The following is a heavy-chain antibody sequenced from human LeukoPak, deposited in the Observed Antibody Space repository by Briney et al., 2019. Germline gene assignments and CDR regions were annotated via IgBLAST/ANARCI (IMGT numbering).Heavy chain of an antibody. CDR1: GGSINTYH. V-gene: IGHV4-4*07. CDR3: ARDSGTTGEVKFDP. CDR2: IYTTGTI. J-gene: IGHJ5*02. Sequence: SETLSLTCTVSGGSINTYHWSWIRQPAGMGLEWIGRIYTTGTITYNPSLKSRVTMSVDPSKNQVSLRLSSVTAADTAVYYCARDSGTTGEVKFDPWGQGSLVTVSS. D-gene: IGHD4-17*01.